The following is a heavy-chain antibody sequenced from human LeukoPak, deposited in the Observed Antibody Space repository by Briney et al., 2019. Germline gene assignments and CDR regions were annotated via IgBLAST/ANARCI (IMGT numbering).Heavy chain of an antibody. J-gene: IGHJ6*02. Sequence: GGSLRLSCAASGFTFSSYSMNWVRQAPEKGLEWVSSISSSSSYIYYADSVKGRFTISRDNAKNSLYLQMNSLRAEDTAVYYCARAGELWPRDGMDVWGQGTTVTVSS. CDR1: GFTFSSYS. V-gene: IGHV3-21*01. CDR3: ARAGELWPRDGMDV. D-gene: IGHD1-7*01. CDR2: ISSSSSYI.